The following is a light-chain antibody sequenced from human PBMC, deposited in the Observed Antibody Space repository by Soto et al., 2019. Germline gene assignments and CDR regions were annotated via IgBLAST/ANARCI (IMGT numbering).Light chain of an antibody. Sequence: QSALTQPASVSGSPGQSITISCTGTSSDVGSHNLVSWYQQFPGKAPKLIIFEASKRPSGVSNRFSGSKSGSTASLTISGLQAEDEADYYSCSNAAGSTYVFGSGTKVTVL. CDR3: CSNAAGSTYV. V-gene: IGLV2-23*01. CDR1: SSDVGSHNL. CDR2: EAS. J-gene: IGLJ1*01.